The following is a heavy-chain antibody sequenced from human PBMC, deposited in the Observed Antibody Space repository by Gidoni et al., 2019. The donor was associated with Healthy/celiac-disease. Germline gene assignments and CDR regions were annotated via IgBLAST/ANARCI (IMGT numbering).Heavy chain of an antibody. CDR3: AKGAWGGHYGDYADWFDP. CDR2: ISGSGGST. CDR1: GFTFSSYA. Sequence: EVQLLESGGGLVQPGGSLRLSCAASGFTFSSYAMSWVRQAPGKGLEWVSAISGSGGSTYYADSVKGRFTISRDNSKNTLYLQMNSLRAEDTAVYYCAKGAWGGHYGDYADWFDPWGQGTLVTVSS. V-gene: IGHV3-23*01. D-gene: IGHD4-17*01. J-gene: IGHJ5*02.